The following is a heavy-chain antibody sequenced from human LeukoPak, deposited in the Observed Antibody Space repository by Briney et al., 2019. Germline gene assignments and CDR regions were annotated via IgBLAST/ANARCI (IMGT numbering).Heavy chain of an antibody. CDR2: INHGGST. CDR3: AREDRFCSSTSCPIDY. CDR1: GGSFSGYY. J-gene: IGHJ4*02. D-gene: IGHD2-2*01. V-gene: IGHV4-34*01. Sequence: SETLSLTCAVYGGSFSGYYWSWIRQPPGKGLEWIGGINHGGSTNYNPSLKSRLTISVDTSKNQFSLKLSSVTAADTAVYYCAREDRFCSSTSCPIDYWGQGTLVTVSS.